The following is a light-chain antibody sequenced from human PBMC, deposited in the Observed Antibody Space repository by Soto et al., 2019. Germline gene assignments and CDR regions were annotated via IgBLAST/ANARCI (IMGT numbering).Light chain of an antibody. J-gene: IGLJ2*01. V-gene: IGLV3-25*02. CDR1: ALPKHY. CDR2: KDI. Sequence: SYELTQPPSVSVSPGQTARITCSGDALPKHYAYWYQQKPGQAPVLLIYKDIERPSGIPERFSGSSSGTTTVTLTISGVQADDEADYYCQLADSSGTPVFGGGTKLTAL. CDR3: QLADSSGTPV.